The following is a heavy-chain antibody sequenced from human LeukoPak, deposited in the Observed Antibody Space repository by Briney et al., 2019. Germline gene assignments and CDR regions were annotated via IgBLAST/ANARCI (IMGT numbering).Heavy chain of an antibody. CDR2: VSGSSTYK. CDR3: ARDPSVVPTAVNWFDP. V-gene: IGHV3-21*01. Sequence: GGSLRLFCAASGFTFSTYSMNWVRQAPGKGLEWVSSVSGSSTYKYYSDSVKGRFSISRDNAKNSLYLQMNSLRAEDTGVYYCARDPSVVPTAVNWFDPWGQGTLVTVSP. J-gene: IGHJ5*02. D-gene: IGHD2-2*01. CDR1: GFTFSTYS.